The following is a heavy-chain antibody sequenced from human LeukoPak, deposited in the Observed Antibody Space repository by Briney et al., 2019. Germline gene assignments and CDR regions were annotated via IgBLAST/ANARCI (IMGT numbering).Heavy chain of an antibody. D-gene: IGHD4-17*01. CDR1: GFTLSSYA. J-gene: IGHJ4*02. CDR3: ARDTVTNEAFDY. CDR2: ISYDGSNK. V-gene: IGHV3-30*04. Sequence: GGSLRLSCAASGFTLSSYAMHWVRQAPGKGLEWVAVISYDGSNKYYADSVKGRFTISRDNSKNTLYLQMNSLRAEDTAVYYCARDTVTNEAFDYWGQGTLVTVSS.